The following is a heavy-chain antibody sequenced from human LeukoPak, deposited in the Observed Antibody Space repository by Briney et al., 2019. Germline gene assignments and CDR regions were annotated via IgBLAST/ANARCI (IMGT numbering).Heavy chain of an antibody. CDR2: ISSSSSYI. J-gene: IGHJ6*04. V-gene: IGHV3-21*01. Sequence: GGSLRLSSAASGFTFSSYSMNWVRQAPGKGLEWVSSISSSSSYIYYADSVKGRFTIPRDNAKNSLYLQMNSLRAEDTAVYYCARDEVVPAATNYYYYYGMDVWGKGTTVTVSS. CDR3: ARDEVVPAATNYYYYYGMDV. D-gene: IGHD2-2*01. CDR1: GFTFSSYS.